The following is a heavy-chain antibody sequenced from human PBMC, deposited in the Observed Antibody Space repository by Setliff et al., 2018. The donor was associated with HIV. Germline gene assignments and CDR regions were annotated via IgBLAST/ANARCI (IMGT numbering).Heavy chain of an antibody. J-gene: IGHJ3*02. Sequence: GASVKVSCKTSGYSFSSHPIHWVRQAPGQRLEWMGWLNAGDGDSGPSQEFRGRVIFTRDTSASTAYMELTSLRSDDTAVYYCAKSRVGFSVPYDAFDIWGQGTMVTVSS. V-gene: IGHV1-3*01. D-gene: IGHD1-26*01. CDR3: AKSRVGFSVPYDAFDI. CDR2: LNAGDGDS. CDR1: GYSFSSHP.